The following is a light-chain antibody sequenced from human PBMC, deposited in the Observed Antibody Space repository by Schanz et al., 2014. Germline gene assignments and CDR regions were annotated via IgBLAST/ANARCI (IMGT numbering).Light chain of an antibody. J-gene: IGLJ2*01. CDR1: SASVSTSHH. V-gene: IGLV8-61*01. CDR3: VLYMGYGVSV. CDR2: NTN. Sequence: QTVVTQEPSFSVSPGGTVTLTCGLNSASVSTSHHPSWYQQTPGQAPRTLIYNTNTRSSGVPDRFSGSILGRRAALTITGAQADDESDYYWVLYMGYGVSVFGGGTKLTVL.